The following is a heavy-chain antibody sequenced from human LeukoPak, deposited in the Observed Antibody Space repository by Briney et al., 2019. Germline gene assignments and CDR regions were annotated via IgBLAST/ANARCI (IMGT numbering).Heavy chain of an antibody. J-gene: IGHJ4*02. D-gene: IGHD2-15*01. CDR1: GGSISRNY. Sequence: SETLSLTCTVSGGSISRNYWNWIRQPPGKGLEYIAYISYSGSTNYNPSLKSRVTMFLDTSKNQFSLKLSSVTAADTAVYYCARERNRYCSGGSCYSNKGGPIDYWGQGTLVTVSS. V-gene: IGHV4-59*12. CDR2: ISYSGST. CDR3: ARERNRYCSGGSCYSNKGGPIDY.